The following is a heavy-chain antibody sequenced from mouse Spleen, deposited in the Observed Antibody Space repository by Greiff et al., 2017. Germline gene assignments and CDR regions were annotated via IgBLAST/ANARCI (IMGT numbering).Heavy chain of an antibody. CDR2: INPNNGGT. CDR3: ARESYGNYYAFAY. D-gene: IGHD2-1*01. J-gene: IGHJ3*01. Sequence: EVQLQQSGPELVKPGASVKISCKASGYTFTDYYMNWVKQSHGKSLEWIGDINPNNGGTSYNQKFKGKATLTVDKSSSTAYMELRSLTSEDSAVYYCARESYGNYYAFAYWGQGTLVTVSA. V-gene: IGHV1-26*01. CDR1: GYTFTDYY.